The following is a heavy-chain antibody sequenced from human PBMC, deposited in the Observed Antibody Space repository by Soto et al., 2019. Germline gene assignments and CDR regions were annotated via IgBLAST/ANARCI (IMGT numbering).Heavy chain of an antibody. CDR1: GYTFTSYG. V-gene: IGHV1-18*01. J-gene: IGHJ5*02. D-gene: IGHD5-18*01. CDR3: ARDGLRGYSYGQGWFDP. CDR2: ISAYNGNT. Sequence: ASVKVSCKASGYTFTSYGISWVRQAPGQGLEWMGWISAYNGNTNYAQKLQGRVTMTTDTSTSTAYMVLRSRRSYDTAVYYCARDGLRGYSYGQGWFDPWGQGTLVTVSS.